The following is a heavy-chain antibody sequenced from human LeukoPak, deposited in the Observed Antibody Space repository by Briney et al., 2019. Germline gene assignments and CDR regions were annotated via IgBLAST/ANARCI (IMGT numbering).Heavy chain of an antibody. D-gene: IGHD6-19*01. CDR1: GGSFSGFY. V-gene: IGHV4-34*01. CDR2: INHSGST. CDR3: ATYSSGWYDYY. Sequence: SETLSLTCAVYGGSFSGFYWSWIRQPPGKGLEWIGEINHSGSTNYNPSLKSRVTISVDTSKNQFSLKLSSVTAADTAVYYCATYSSGWYDYYWGPVTLVTVSS. J-gene: IGHJ4*02.